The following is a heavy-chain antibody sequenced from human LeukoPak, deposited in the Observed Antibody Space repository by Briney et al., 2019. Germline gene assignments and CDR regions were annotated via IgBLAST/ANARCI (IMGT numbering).Heavy chain of an antibody. J-gene: IGHJ4*02. CDR3: AREGSSWYEFGY. V-gene: IGHV1-18*01. CDR1: GYIFTNYG. Sequence: ASVKVSCKASGYIFTNYGISWVRQAPGQGLEWMGWISAYNGNTNYAQKFQGRVTMTTDTSTSTAYMELRSLGSDDTAVYYCAREGSSWYEFGYWGQGTLVTVSS. D-gene: IGHD6-13*01. CDR2: ISAYNGNT.